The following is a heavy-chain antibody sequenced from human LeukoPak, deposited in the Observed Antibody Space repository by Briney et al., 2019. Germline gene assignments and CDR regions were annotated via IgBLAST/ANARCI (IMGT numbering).Heavy chain of an antibody. V-gene: IGHV3-23*01. CDR3: AKDRLGYSGARGFDW. J-gene: IGHJ4*02. CDR1: GFTFTTYA. CDR2: ISTGGAST. Sequence: GESLRLSCAASGFTFTTYAMSWVRQAPGKGLEWVSGISTGGASTYYADSVKGRFTISRDNSRDTLYLQMSSLGAADTAVYYCAKDRLGYSGARGFDWWGQGTLVTVSS. D-gene: IGHD5-12*01.